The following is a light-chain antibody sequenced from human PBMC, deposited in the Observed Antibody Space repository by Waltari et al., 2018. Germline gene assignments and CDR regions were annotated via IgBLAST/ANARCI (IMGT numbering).Light chain of an antibody. Sequence: QSALTQPASVSESPGQSITISCTGTSSDVGGYNSVSWYQHHPGKAPKLMIYDVSHRPSGVSDRFSGSKSGNTASLTISGLQAEDEADYFCSSYTSISTWVFGGGTKLTVL. J-gene: IGLJ3*02. CDR3: SSYTSISTWV. CDR2: DVS. CDR1: SSDVGGYNS. V-gene: IGLV2-14*03.